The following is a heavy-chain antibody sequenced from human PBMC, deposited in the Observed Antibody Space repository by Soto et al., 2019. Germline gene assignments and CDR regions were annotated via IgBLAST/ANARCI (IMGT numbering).Heavy chain of an antibody. CDR2: ISTSGNTM. D-gene: IGHD6-13*01. CDR3: ARDMRSSWPFDY. Sequence: PGGSLRLSCAASGFTFSDYYMSWVRQAPGKGLEWVSYISTSGNTMYYADPVKGRFTISRDNAKNSLSLQMHSLRAEDTAVYYCARDMRSSWPFDYWGQGTLVTVSS. V-gene: IGHV3-11*01. CDR1: GFTFSDYY. J-gene: IGHJ4*02.